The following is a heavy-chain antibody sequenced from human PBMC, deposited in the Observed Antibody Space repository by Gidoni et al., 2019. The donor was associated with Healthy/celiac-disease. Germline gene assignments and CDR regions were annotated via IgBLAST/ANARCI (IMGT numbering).Heavy chain of an antibody. CDR2: ISYDGSNK. V-gene: IGHV3-30*18. D-gene: IGHD5-18*01. J-gene: IGHJ6*02. CDR1: GFTFSSYG. Sequence: QVQLVESGGGVVQPGRSLRLSCAASGFTFSSYGMHWVRQAPGKGLEWVAVISYDGSNKYYADSVKGRFTISRDNSKNTLYLQMNSLRAEDTAVYYCAKDNSGGYSYGYSPYYYGMDVWGQGTTVTVSS. CDR3: AKDNSGGYSYGYSPYYYGMDV.